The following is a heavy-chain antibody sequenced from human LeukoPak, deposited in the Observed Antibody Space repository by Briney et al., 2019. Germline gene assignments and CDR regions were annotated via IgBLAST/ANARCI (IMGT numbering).Heavy chain of an antibody. CDR2: INPNSGGT. V-gene: IGHV1-2*02. Sequence: ASVKVSCKASGYNFAGFYMHWVRQAPGHGLEWMGWINPNSGGTNYAQTFQGRVTVTRDTTMSTAYMELTRLTSDDSAMYYCARSKYDVLTGSPDYWGQGTLVTVSS. J-gene: IGHJ4*02. CDR1: GYNFAGFY. D-gene: IGHD3-9*01. CDR3: ARSKYDVLTGSPDY.